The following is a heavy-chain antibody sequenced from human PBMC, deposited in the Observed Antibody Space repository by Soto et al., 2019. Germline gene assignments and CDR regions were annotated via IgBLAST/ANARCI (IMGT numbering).Heavy chain of an antibody. CDR1: GFRFSSYA. CDR2: ISPSSSRI. J-gene: IGHJ4*02. CDR3: AKRGAPPHF. D-gene: IGHD3-16*01. V-gene: IGHV3-23*01. Sequence: EEPLLESGGGLVQPGGSLRVSCAASGFRFSSYAMSWVRQAPGKGLEWISSISPSSSRIYYADSVKGRFTISRDNSKNTLYLQMNNLRAEDTAKYYCAKRGAPPHFWGQGTLVTASS.